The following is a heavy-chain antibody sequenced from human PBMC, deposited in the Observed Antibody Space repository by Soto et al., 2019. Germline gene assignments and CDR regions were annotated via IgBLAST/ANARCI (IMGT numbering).Heavy chain of an antibody. J-gene: IGHJ5*02. CDR1: GGSISSGDYY. Sequence: QVQLQESGPGLVKLSQTLSLTCTVSGGSISSGDYYWSWIRQPPWKGLECIGFIYYSGGTYYKPSVKSRVTISVDTSKNKFSLNLSSVTAADTAVYYCARASTGELWVYANWFDPWGPGTLVTVSS. CDR3: ARASTGELWVYANWFDP. CDR2: IYYSGGT. V-gene: IGHV4-30-4*01. D-gene: IGHD3-16*01.